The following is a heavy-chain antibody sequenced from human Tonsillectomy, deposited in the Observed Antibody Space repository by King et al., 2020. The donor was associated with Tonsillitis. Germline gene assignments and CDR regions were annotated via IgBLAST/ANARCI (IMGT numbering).Heavy chain of an antibody. CDR1: RFTFSSYG. Sequence: VQLVESGGGVVQPGRSLRLSCAASRFTFSSYGMHWVRQAPGKGLEWVAVISYDGSHKYYADSVKGRFTISRDNSKNTLYLQMNSLRAEDTAVYYFAKDGMVVGYYYYGMDVWGQGTTVTVSS. D-gene: IGHD2-15*01. CDR3: AKDGMVVGYYYYGMDV. V-gene: IGHV3-30*18. CDR2: ISYDGSHK. J-gene: IGHJ6*02.